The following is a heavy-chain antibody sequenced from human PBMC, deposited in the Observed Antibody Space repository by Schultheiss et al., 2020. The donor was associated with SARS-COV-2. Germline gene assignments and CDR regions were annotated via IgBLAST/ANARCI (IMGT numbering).Heavy chain of an antibody. Sequence: GGSLRLSCAASGFTFSNYVMHWVRQAPGKGLEWVSSISSSSSYIYYADSVKGRFTISRDNSKNTLYLQMNSLRAEDTAVYYCAKDPLRVVVVPAAIAPPFGWGQGTLVTVSS. D-gene: IGHD2-2*01. CDR2: ISSSSSYI. CDR1: GFTFSNYV. V-gene: IGHV3-21*01. J-gene: IGHJ4*02. CDR3: AKDPLRVVVVPAAIAPPFG.